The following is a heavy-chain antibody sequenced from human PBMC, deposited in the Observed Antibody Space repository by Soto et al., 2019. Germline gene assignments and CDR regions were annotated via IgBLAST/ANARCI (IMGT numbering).Heavy chain of an antibody. CDR1: GFTFSSYA. J-gene: IGHJ4*02. Sequence: SLRLSCAASGFTFSSYAMSWVRQAPGKGLEWVSAISGSGGTTYYADSVKGRFTVSRDNSKNTLYLQMNSLRAEDTAVYYCARASGAYYYDSSGLYFDYWGQGALVTVSS. CDR2: ISGSGGTT. V-gene: IGHV3-23*01. CDR3: ARASGAYYYDSSGLYFDY. D-gene: IGHD3-22*01.